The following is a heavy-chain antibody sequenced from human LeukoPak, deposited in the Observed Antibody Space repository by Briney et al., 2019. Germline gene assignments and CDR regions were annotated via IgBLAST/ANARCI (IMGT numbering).Heavy chain of an antibody. D-gene: IGHD2-2*01. CDR3: ASPSLGYCSSITCYPFDY. J-gene: IGHJ4*02. CDR1: GFTFSNYG. Sequence: PGGSLRLSCAASGFTFSNYGMNWVRQAPGKGLEWVSVISDSGGKTHYADSVKGRFTISRDNSKNTLYLQMNSLRLEDTAVYYCASPSLGYCSSITCYPFDYWGQGTLVTVSS. V-gene: IGHV3-23*01. CDR2: ISDSGGKT.